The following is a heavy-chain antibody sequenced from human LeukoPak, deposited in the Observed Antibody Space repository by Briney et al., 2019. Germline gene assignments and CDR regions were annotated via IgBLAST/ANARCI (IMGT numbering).Heavy chain of an antibody. J-gene: IGHJ4*02. D-gene: IGHD6-13*01. CDR3: ARDASDYGRDSSSWFDY. Sequence: ASVKVSCKASGYTFRSYYMHWVRQAPGQGLEWMGLINPSGGSTTYAQKFQGRVTMTRDTSTSTIYMELSSLRSEDTAVYYCARDASDYGRDSSSWFDYWGQGTLVTVSS. CDR1: GYTFRSYY. CDR2: INPSGGST. V-gene: IGHV1-46*01.